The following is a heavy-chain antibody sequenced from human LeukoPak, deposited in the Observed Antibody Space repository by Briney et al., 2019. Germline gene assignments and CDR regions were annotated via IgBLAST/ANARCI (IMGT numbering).Heavy chain of an antibody. J-gene: IGHJ3*02. CDR3: ARPYDSSGYYLLNGAFDI. D-gene: IGHD3-22*01. Sequence: SVKVSCKASGGTFSSYAISRVRQAPGQGLEWMGGIIPIFGTANYAQKFQGRVTITADESTSTAYMELSSLRSEDTAVYYCARPYDSSGYYLLNGAFDIWGQGTMVTVSS. CDR1: GGTFSSYA. CDR2: IIPIFGTA. V-gene: IGHV1-69*13.